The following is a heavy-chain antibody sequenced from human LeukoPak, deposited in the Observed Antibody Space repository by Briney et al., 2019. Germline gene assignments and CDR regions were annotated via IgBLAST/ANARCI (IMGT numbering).Heavy chain of an antibody. D-gene: IGHD4-17*01. J-gene: IGHJ4*02. CDR1: GGSISSTSYY. CDR2: IYYSGST. V-gene: IGHV4-39*02. Sequence: PSETLSLTCTVSGGSISSTSYYWGWIRQPPGRGLEWIGSIYYSGSTYYNPSLKSRVTISVDTSKNQFSLKLSSVTAADTAVYYCAREKGDYGDYGPHDYWGQGTLVTVSS. CDR3: AREKGDYGDYGPHDY.